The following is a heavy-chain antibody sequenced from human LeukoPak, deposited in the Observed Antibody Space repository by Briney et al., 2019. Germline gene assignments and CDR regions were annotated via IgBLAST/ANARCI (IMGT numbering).Heavy chain of an antibody. V-gene: IGHV1-24*01. CDR2: FDPEDGET. D-gene: IGHD4-23*01. CDR3: ATLDVRGNSGVY. Sequence: ASVKVSCKASGYTFTSYYMHWVRQAPGKGLEWMGGFDPEDGETIYAQKFQGRVTMTEDTSTDTAYMELSSLRSEDTAVYYCATLDVRGNSGVYWGQGTLVTVSS. CDR1: GYTFTSYY. J-gene: IGHJ4*02.